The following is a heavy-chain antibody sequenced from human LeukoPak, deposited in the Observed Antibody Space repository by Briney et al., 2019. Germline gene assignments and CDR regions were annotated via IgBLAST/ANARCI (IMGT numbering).Heavy chain of an antibody. CDR1: GFTFSSYA. CDR2: ISGSGGST. J-gene: IGHJ4*02. V-gene: IGHV3-23*01. D-gene: IGHD6-19*01. Sequence: GGSLRLSCAASGFTFSSYAMSWVRQAPGKGLEWVSAISGSGGSTYYADSVKGRFTISRDNSKNTLYLQMNSLRAEDTAVYYCAKDPSRYSSGWYVGYYFDYWGLGTLVTVSS. CDR3: AKDPSRYSSGWYVGYYFDY.